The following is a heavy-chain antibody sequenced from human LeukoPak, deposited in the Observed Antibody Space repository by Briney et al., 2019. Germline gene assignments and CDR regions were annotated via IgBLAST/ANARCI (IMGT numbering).Heavy chain of an antibody. CDR2: INQDGSKE. Sequence: GGSLRLSCAASGFTFSNYWMTWVRQAPGKGLEWVAHINQDGSKEYYMDSVKARFTISRENAKNSLSMKMNSLRAEDTAVYYCVRDGGVSGYDLLDYWGQGTLVTVSS. D-gene: IGHD5-12*01. CDR3: VRDGGVSGYDLLDY. CDR1: GFTFSNYW. J-gene: IGHJ4*02. V-gene: IGHV3-7*01.